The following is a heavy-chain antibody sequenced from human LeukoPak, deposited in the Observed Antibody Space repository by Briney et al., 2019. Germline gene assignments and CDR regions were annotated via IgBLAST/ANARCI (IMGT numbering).Heavy chain of an antibody. CDR1: GFTFSSYA. D-gene: IGHD3-9*01. V-gene: IGHV3-23*01. CDR2: ISGSGGST. J-gene: IGHJ4*02. CDR3: ARDLRYFDWSQPAGPTSDY. Sequence: GGSLRLSCAASGFTFSSYAMSWVRQAPGKGLEWVSAISGSGGSTYYADSVKGRFTISRDNSKNTLYLQMNSLRAEDTAVYYCARDLRYFDWSQPAGPTSDYWGQGTLVTVSS.